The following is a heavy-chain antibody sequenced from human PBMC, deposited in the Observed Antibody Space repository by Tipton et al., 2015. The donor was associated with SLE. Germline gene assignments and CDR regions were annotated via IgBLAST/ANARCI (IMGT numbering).Heavy chain of an antibody. J-gene: IGHJ4*02. CDR2: IYTSGST. V-gene: IGHV4-4*07. CDR3: VVCSPSSCSYFDY. Sequence: TLSLTCTVSGGSISTYSWSWLRQPPGKGLEWIGRIYTSGSTDYNPSLKSRVTMSVDPSKNQFSLKLSSVTAADTAVYYCVVCSPSSCSYFDYWGQGRLVTVSS. D-gene: IGHD2-2*01. CDR1: GGSISTYS.